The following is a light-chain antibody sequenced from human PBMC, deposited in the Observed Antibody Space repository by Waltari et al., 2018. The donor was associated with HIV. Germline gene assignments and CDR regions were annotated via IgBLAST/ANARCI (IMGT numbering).Light chain of an antibody. J-gene: IGLJ2*01. Sequence: SYELTQPPSVSVSPGQTASISCSGDKLRDKYACWDQQEPGQSPVLVMYQEDRRPSGIHERFAGSSSANTATLTISGTQAMDEADYYCQAWDTTTMIIGGGTKLTVL. CDR2: QED. CDR3: QAWDTTTMI. V-gene: IGLV3-1*01. CDR1: KLRDKY.